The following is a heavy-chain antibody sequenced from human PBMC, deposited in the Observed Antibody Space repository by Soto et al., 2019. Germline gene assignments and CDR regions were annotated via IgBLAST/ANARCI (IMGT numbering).Heavy chain of an antibody. V-gene: IGHV4-39*01. D-gene: IGHD5-18*01. CDR2: IYYSGST. CDR1: GGSISSSSYY. CDR3: ARRLTGYSYGTDYGMDV. J-gene: IGHJ6*02. Sequence: SETLSLTCTVSGGSISSSSYYWGWIRQPPGKGLEWIGSIYYSGSTYYNPSLKSRVTISVDTSKNQFSLKLSSVTAADTAVYYCARRLTGYSYGTDYGMDVWGQGTTVTVSS.